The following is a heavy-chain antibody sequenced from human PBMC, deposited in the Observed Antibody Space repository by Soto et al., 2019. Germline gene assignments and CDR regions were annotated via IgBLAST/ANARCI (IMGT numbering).Heavy chain of an antibody. CDR3: ARECNYYGSGSSRFYGMDV. J-gene: IGHJ6*02. V-gene: IGHV1-69*01. D-gene: IGHD3-10*01. Sequence: PGESLKVSCKASGGTFSSYAISCVRQAPGQGLEWMGGIIPIFGTANYAQKFQGRVTITEDESTSTAYMELSSLRSEDTAVYYCARECNYYGSGSSRFYGMDVWGQGTTVNVSS. CDR1: GGTFSSYA. CDR2: IIPIFGTA.